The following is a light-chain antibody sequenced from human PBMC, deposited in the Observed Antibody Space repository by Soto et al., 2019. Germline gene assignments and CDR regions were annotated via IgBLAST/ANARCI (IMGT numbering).Light chain of an antibody. V-gene: IGLV1-40*01. CDR1: SSNIGAGYD. Sequence: QPVLTQPPSVSGAPGQRVTISCTGSSSNIGAGYDVHWYQQLPGTAPKLLIYGNMNRPSGVPDRFSGSKSGTSASLAITGLQAEDEADYYCQSYDRSLSGSVFGGGTKLTVL. J-gene: IGLJ2*01. CDR2: GNM. CDR3: QSYDRSLSGSV.